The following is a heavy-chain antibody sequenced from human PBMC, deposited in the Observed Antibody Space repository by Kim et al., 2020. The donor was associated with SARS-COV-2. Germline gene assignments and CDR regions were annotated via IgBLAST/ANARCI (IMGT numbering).Heavy chain of an antibody. CDR2: YD. CDR3: ARRMSKGAFDI. V-gene: IGHV6-1*01. Sequence: YDDYAVSVTSRITINPDTSKNHFSLQLNSVTPDDTAVYYCARRMSKGAFDIWGQGTMVTVSS. J-gene: IGHJ3*02.